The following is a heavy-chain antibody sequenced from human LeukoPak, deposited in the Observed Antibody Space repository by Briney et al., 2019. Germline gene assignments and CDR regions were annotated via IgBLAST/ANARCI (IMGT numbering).Heavy chain of an antibody. V-gene: IGHV5-51*01. D-gene: IGHD2-2*01. CDR3: ARLQLGYCSSTSCPLDY. J-gene: IGHJ4*02. CDR1: GYSFTSYW. Sequence: GESLKISCKGSGYSFTSYWIGWVRQMPGKGLEWMGIIYPGDSDTRYSPSFQSQVTISADKSISTAYLQWSSLKASDTAMYYCARLQLGYCSSTSCPLDYWGQGTLVTVSS. CDR2: IYPGDSDT.